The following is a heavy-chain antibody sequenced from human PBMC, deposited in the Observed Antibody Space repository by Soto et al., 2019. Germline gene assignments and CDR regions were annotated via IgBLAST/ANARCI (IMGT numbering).Heavy chain of an antibody. CDR2: ISYDGSNK. J-gene: IGHJ6*02. CDR1: GFTFSNYV. CDR3: AKDQYQLSRRCYGVDV. D-gene: IGHD2-2*01. Sequence: QVQLVESGGGVVQPGRSLRLSCAASGFTFSNYVMHWVRQAPGKGLEWVAVISYDGSNKYYADSVRGRFTISRDNSKNTLFLQMNSLRPEDTAVYYCAKDQYQLSRRCYGVDVWGQGTTITVSS. V-gene: IGHV3-30*18.